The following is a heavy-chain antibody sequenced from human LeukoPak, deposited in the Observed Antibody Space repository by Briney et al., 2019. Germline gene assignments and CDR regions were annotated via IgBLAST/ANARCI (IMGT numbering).Heavy chain of an antibody. V-gene: IGHV3-23*01. CDR1: GFTFSSYA. Sequence: GGSLRLSCAASGFTFSSYAMSWVRQAPGKGLEWVSAISGSGGSTYYADSVKGRFTISRDNSKNTLYLQMNSLRAEDTVVYYCAKVSSSTRTRAFDPWGQGTLVTVSS. J-gene: IGHJ5*02. D-gene: IGHD6-13*01. CDR3: AKVSSSTRTRAFDP. CDR2: ISGSGGST.